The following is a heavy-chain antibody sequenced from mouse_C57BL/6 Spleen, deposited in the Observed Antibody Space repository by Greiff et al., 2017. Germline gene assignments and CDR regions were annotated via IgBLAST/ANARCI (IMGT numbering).Heavy chain of an antibody. CDR1: GYTFTSYW. J-gene: IGHJ4*01. CDR2: IDPSDSYT. D-gene: IGHD1-1*01. V-gene: IGHV1-50*01. CDR3: ARRTVVAYYYAMDY. Sequence: VQLQQSGAELVKPGASVKLSCKASGYTFTSYWMQWVKQRPGQGLEWIGEIDPSDSYTNYNQKFKGKATLTVDTSSSTAYMQLSSLTSEDSAVYYCARRTVVAYYYAMDYWGQGTSVTVSS.